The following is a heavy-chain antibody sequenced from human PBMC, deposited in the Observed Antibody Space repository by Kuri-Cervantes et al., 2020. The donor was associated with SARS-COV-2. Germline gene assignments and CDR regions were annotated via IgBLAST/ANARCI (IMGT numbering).Heavy chain of an antibody. V-gene: IGHV3-33*06. CDR3: AKHSRVAAADYFDY. CDR2: IWYDGSNK. D-gene: IGHD6-13*01. J-gene: IGHJ4*02. CDR1: GFTFSSYG. Sequence: GESLKISCAASGFTFSSYGMHWVRQAPGKGLEWVAVIWYDGSNKYYADSVKGRFTISRDNSKNTLYLQMNSLRAEDTAVYYCAKHSRVAAADYFDYWGQGTLVTVSS.